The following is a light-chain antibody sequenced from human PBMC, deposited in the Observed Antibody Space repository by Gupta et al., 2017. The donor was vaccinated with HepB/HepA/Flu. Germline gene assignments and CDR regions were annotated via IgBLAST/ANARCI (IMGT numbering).Light chain of an antibody. J-gene: IGKJ1*01. CDR1: RSVLYTSNNKNY. CDR3: QQYYTTPLT. Sequence: DIVMTQSPDSLAVSLGERATINCKSSRSVLYTSNNKNYLAWYRQKPGQPPKLLINWASTRESGVPDRVSGSGCGTDFTLTISSLQAEDVAVYYCQQYYTTPLTFGQGTKVEIK. V-gene: IGKV4-1*01. CDR2: WAS.